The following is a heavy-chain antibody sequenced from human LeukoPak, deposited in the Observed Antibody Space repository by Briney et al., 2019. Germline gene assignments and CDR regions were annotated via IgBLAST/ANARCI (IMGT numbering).Heavy chain of an antibody. CDR1: GGTFSSYP. Sequence: ASVKVSCKASGGTFSSYPFTWVRQAPGQGLEWMGEITPIFGAANYAQTFQGRVTITADESTSTVFMELSSLKSDDTAFYYCARNSRVASTSGLNYWGQGTLVTVSS. CDR2: ITPIFGAA. J-gene: IGHJ4*02. CDR3: ARNSRVASTSGLNY. V-gene: IGHV1-69*13. D-gene: IGHD4-23*01.